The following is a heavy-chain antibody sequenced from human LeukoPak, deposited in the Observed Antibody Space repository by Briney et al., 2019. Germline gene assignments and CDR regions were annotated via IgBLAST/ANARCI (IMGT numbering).Heavy chain of an antibody. CDR1: GGSISSYY. J-gene: IGHJ4*02. Sequence: SETLSLTCTVSGGSISSYYWSWIRQPAGKGLEWIGRIYTSGSTNYNPSLKSRVTISVDKSKNQFSLKLSSVTAADTAVYYCARDRYYDSSGYALFDYWGQGTLVTVSS. V-gene: IGHV4-4*07. D-gene: IGHD3-22*01. CDR2: IYTSGST. CDR3: ARDRYYDSSGYALFDY.